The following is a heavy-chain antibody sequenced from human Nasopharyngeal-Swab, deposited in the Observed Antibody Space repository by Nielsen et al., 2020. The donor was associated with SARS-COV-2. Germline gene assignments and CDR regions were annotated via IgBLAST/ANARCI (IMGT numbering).Heavy chain of an antibody. CDR2: ISYAGGNN. V-gene: IGHV3-30*18. CDR1: GFTFNNFG. CDR3: AKGGTWYIYNWFDP. D-gene: IGHD6-13*01. J-gene: IGHJ5*02. Sequence: GESLKISCAASGFTFNNFGMHWVRQAPGKGLEWVAVISYAGGNNYYADSVKGRFTISRDNSKNTLYLQMSSLRAENTAVYYCAKGGTWYIYNWFDPWGQGTLVTVSS.